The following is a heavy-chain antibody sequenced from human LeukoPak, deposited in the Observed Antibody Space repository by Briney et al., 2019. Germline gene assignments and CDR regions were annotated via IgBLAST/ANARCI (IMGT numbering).Heavy chain of an antibody. Sequence: PGGSLRLSYAASGFTFSNAWMSWVRQAPGKGLEWVSAISGSGGSTYYADSVKGRFTISRDNSKNTLYPQMNSLRAEDTAVYYCARPTLRGIDYWGQGTLVTVSS. CDR2: ISGSGGST. CDR3: ARPTLRGIDY. J-gene: IGHJ4*02. V-gene: IGHV3-23*01. CDR1: GFTFSNAW. D-gene: IGHD3-10*01.